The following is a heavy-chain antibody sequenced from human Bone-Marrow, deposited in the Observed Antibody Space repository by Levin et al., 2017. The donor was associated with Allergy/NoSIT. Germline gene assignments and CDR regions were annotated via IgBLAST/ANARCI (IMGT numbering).Heavy chain of an antibody. CDR1: GASISSGGNY. J-gene: IGHJ4*01. CDR3: AGSGRVTGQFDY. V-gene: IGHV4-31*03. D-gene: IGHD2-21*02. Sequence: SQTLSLTCIVSGASISSGGNYWSWIRQHPGKGLEWIAFIYYTGTSGHNPSLQSRVTISVDTAKNQFSLRLTSVTAADTAEYYCAGSGRVTGQFDYWGHGTLVTVSS. CDR2: IYYTGTS.